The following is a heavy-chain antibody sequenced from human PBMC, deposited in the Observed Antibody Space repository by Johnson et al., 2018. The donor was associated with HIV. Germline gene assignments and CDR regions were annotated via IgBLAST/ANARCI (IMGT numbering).Heavy chain of an antibody. J-gene: IGHJ3*02. CDR3: AKHYSSSWADAFDI. V-gene: IGHV3-74*02. D-gene: IGHD6-13*01. CDR1: GFTFSSHW. Sequence: VQLVESGGGLVQPGGSLRLSCAASGFTFSSHWMHWVRQVPGKGLVWVSRINSEGTIINYADSVKGRLTVSRDNAKNTLYLEMNSLRAEDTAVYYCAKHYSSSWADAFDIWGQGTMVTVSS. CDR2: INSEGTII.